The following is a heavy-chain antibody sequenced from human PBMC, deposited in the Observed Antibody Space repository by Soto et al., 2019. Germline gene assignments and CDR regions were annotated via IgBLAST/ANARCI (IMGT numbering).Heavy chain of an antibody. J-gene: IGHJ3*02. CDR1: DYTFTSYV. CDR3: ARDIAFDI. CDR2: INAGNGNT. V-gene: IGHV1-3*01. Sequence: QVHLVQPGAEGRKPGASVRVSCKASDYTFTSYVILWVRQAPGQRLEWMGWINAGNGNTKYSQKFQGRVTITRDTSASTAYMELSSLRSEDTAVYYCARDIAFDIWGQGTMVTVSS.